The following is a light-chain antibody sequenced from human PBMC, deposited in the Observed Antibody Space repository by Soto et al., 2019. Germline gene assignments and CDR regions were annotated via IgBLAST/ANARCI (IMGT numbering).Light chain of an antibody. CDR2: AAS. CDR1: QGITSW. CDR3: QQTSSFPLT. V-gene: IGKV1-12*01. J-gene: IGKJ4*01. Sequence: DIQMTQSPSSVSASVGDSLTITCRASQGITSWVAWYQHKPGIAPKLLIYAASRLQSGVPSRFSGSGSGRDFTLTISSLQPEDFGTYYCQQTSSFPLTLGGGTKVEIK.